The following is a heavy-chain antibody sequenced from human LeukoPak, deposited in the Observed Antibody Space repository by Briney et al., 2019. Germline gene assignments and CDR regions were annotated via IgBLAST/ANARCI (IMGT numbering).Heavy chain of an antibody. Sequence: SETLSLTCTVSDGSISTYYGSWIRQRAGKGLEWIGRIYSSGSTNYNPSLKSRVTMSVDTSKNQFSLKLSSVTAADTAVYFCARDRSWFGEAYYYSMDVWGKGTTVTVSS. CDR2: IYSSGST. V-gene: IGHV4-4*07. J-gene: IGHJ6*03. CDR1: DGSISTYY. D-gene: IGHD3-10*01. CDR3: ARDRSWFGEAYYYSMDV.